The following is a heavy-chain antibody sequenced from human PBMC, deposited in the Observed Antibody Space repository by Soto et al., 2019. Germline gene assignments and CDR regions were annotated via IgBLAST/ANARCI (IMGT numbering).Heavy chain of an antibody. Sequence: QVQLQQWGAGLLKPSETLSLTCAVYGGSFSGYYWSWIRQPPGKGLEWIGEINHSGSTNYNPSLKSRVTISVDTSKNQFSLKLSSVTAAETAVYYWARALFITGTTGWGQGTLVTVSS. CDR2: INHSGST. D-gene: IGHD1-7*01. CDR3: ARALFITGTTG. CDR1: GGSFSGYY. J-gene: IGHJ4*02. V-gene: IGHV4-34*01.